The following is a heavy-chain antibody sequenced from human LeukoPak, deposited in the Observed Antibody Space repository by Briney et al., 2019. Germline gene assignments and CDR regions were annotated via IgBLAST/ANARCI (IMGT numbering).Heavy chain of an antibody. J-gene: IGHJ5*02. CDR2: IIPIFGTA. CDR3: ARERGSSSWHNWFDP. Sequence: GASVKVSCKASGGTFSSYAISWVRQAPGQGLEWVGGIIPIFGTANYAQKFQGRVTITADESTSTAYMELSSLRSEDTAVYYCARERGSSSWHNWFDPWGQGTLVTVSS. D-gene: IGHD6-13*01. V-gene: IGHV1-69*13. CDR1: GGTFSSYA.